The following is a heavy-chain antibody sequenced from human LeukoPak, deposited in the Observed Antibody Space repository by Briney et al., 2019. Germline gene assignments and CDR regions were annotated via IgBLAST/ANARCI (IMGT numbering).Heavy chain of an antibody. Sequence: SVKVSCKASGGTFSSYAISWVRQAPGQGLEWMGGIIPIFGTANYAQKFQGRVTITADESTSTAYMELSSLRSEDTAVYYCAREYYKGLGDYYYYMDVWGKGTTVTVSS. D-gene: IGHD1-26*01. CDR3: AREYYKGLGDYYYYMDV. CDR2: IIPIFGTA. J-gene: IGHJ6*03. CDR1: GGTFSSYA. V-gene: IGHV1-69*13.